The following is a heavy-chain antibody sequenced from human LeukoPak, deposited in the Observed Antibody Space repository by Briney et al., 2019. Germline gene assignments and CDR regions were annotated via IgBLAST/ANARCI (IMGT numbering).Heavy chain of an antibody. V-gene: IGHV1-2*02. Sequence: VASVKGSCKASGYSFTGYYMHWVRQAPGQGLEWMGWINPNSGGTNYAQKFQGRVTMTRDTPISTAYMELSRLTSDDTAVYFCARDLLKPNLRLDYWGQGTLVTVSS. CDR2: INPNSGGT. J-gene: IGHJ4*02. CDR1: GYSFTGYY. D-gene: IGHD3-9*01. CDR3: ARDLLKPNLRLDY.